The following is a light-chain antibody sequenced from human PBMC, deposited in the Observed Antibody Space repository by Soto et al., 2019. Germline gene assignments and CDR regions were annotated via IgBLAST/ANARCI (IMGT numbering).Light chain of an antibody. Sequence: QLTQSPSSLSASVVDRFTITCGASQGINSFLAWYQQKPGRAPKLLIYAASTLQSGVPSRFSGSGSGTDFTLIISSLQPEDFATFYCQQSYNIPITFGQGTRLEIK. CDR1: QGINSF. CDR3: QQSYNIPIT. V-gene: IGKV1-9*01. CDR2: AAS. J-gene: IGKJ5*01.